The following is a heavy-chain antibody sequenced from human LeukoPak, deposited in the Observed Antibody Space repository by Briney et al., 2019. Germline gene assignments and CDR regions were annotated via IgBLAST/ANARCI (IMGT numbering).Heavy chain of an antibody. D-gene: IGHD3-9*01. Sequence: GSVKVSCKASGYPFTSYDINWVRQATGQGLEWMGGMNPNSGNTGYAQKFQGRVTMTRNTSISTAYMELSSLRSEDTAVYYCAMAAYYDILTGYSLYNWFDPWGQGTLVTVSS. CDR1: GYPFTSYD. J-gene: IGHJ5*02. V-gene: IGHV1-8*01. CDR2: MNPNSGNT. CDR3: AMAAYYDILTGYSLYNWFDP.